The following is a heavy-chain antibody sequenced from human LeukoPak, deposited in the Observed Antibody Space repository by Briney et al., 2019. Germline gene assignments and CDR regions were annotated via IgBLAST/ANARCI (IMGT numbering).Heavy chain of an antibody. CDR2: ISSSSNFI. Sequence: GGSLRLSCAASGFTFSSYSMNWVRQAPGKGLEWVSSISSSSNFIYYADSVKGRFTISRDNAKKSLYLQMNSLRAEDTAVYYCARAISDYDASDIWGQGTMVTVSS. CDR1: GFTFSSYS. J-gene: IGHJ3*02. V-gene: IGHV3-21*01. CDR3: ARAISDYDASDI. D-gene: IGHD4-17*01.